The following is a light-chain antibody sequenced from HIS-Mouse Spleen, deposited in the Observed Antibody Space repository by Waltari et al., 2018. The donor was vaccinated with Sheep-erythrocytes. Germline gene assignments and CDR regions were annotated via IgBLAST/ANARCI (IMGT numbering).Light chain of an antibody. CDR3: SSYTSSSTLAV. CDR2: DVS. V-gene: IGLV2-14*03. CDR1: SRDVGGYNY. J-gene: IGLJ2*01. Sequence: QSALTQPASVSGSPGQSITISCTGTSRDVGGYNYFSWYQQHPGKAPKLMIYDVSNRPSGVSNRFSGSKSGNTASLTISGLQAEDEADYYCSSYTSSSTLAVFGGGTKLTVL.